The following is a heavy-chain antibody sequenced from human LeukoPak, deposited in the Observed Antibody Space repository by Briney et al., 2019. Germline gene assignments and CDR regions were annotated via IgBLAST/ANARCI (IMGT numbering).Heavy chain of an antibody. CDR3: TTVGHCSSTSCYAH. Sequence: GGSLRLSCAASGFTFSTYAMSWVRQAPGKGLEWVGRIKSKTDGGTTDYAAPVKGRFTISRDDSKNTLYLQMNSLKTEDTAVYYCTTVGHCSSTSCYAHWGQGTLVTVSS. V-gene: IGHV3-15*01. CDR1: GFTFSTYA. D-gene: IGHD2-2*01. J-gene: IGHJ4*02. CDR2: IKSKTDGGTT.